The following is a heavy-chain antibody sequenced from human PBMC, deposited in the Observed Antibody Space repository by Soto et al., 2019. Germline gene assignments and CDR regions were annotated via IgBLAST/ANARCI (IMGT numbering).Heavy chain of an antibody. CDR3: ARGYCSGGTCYSRVFDY. D-gene: IGHD2-15*01. Sequence: LCGGSISGYYWNWIRQPPGKGLEWIGYIYYSGSTSYNPSLKSRVTILSDTSKSQFSLKLTSVTAADTAVYYCARGYCSGGTCYSRVFDYWGQGTLVTVSS. CDR1: GGSISGYY. J-gene: IGHJ4*02. CDR2: IYYSGST. V-gene: IGHV4-59*08.